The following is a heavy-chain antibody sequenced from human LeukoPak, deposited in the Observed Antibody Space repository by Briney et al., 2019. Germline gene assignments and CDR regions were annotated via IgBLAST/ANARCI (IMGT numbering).Heavy chain of an antibody. CDR3: ARFSSYSGSYIDYMDV. V-gene: IGHV1-8*03. CDR1: GYTFTSYD. Sequence: GASVKVSCKASGYTFTSYDINWVRQATGQGLEWMGWMNPNSGNTGYAQKFQGRVTITRNTSISTAYMELGSLRSEDTAVYYCARFSSYSGSYIDYMDVWGKGTTVTVSS. D-gene: IGHD1-26*01. CDR2: MNPNSGNT. J-gene: IGHJ6*03.